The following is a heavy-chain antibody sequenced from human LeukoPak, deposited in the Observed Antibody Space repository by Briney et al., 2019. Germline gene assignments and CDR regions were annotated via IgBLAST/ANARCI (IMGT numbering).Heavy chain of an antibody. CDR1: GFTFSSYA. CDR3: AKDRVERLGARAFDI. Sequence: GGSLRLSCAASGFTFSSYAMSWVRQAPGKGLEWASAISGSGGSTYYADSVKGRFTISRDNSKNTLYLQMNSLRAEDTAVYYCAKDRVERLGARAFDIWGQGTMVTVSS. D-gene: IGHD1-1*01. V-gene: IGHV3-23*01. J-gene: IGHJ3*02. CDR2: ISGSGGST.